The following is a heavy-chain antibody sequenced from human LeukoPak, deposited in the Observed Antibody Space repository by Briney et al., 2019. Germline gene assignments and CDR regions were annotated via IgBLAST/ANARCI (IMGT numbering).Heavy chain of an antibody. V-gene: IGHV3-48*04. CDR2: ISSSSSTI. Sequence: GGSLRLSCAASGFTFSSYSMNWVRQAPGKGLEWVSYISSSSSTIYYADSVKGRFTISRDNAKNSLYLQMNSLRAEDTAVYYCARDLRGPGSLYYFDYWGQGTLVTVST. CDR3: ARDLRGPGSLYYFDY. J-gene: IGHJ4*02. CDR1: GFTFSSYS. D-gene: IGHD2-15*01.